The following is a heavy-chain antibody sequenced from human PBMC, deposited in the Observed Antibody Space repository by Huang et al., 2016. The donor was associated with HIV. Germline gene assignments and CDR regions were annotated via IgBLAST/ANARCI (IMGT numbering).Heavy chain of an antibody. Sequence: EVQLVESGGGLVKPGGSLRLSCAASGFTLTTFSMTWVRQAPGRGLQWVASINGPGTHIDYADSVEGRFTISRDNTRNSLYLQLNSLRAEDTAVYYCVRIGYGENSYGSGYFDPWGQGTLVAVSS. CDR2: INGPGTHI. D-gene: IGHD4-17*01. J-gene: IGHJ5*02. V-gene: IGHV3-21*01. CDR3: VRIGYGENSYGSGYFDP. CDR1: GFTLTTFS.